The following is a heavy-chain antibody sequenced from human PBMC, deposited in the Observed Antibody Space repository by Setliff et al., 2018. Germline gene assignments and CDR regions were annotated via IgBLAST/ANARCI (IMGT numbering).Heavy chain of an antibody. CDR1: GGTFSSYV. V-gene: IGHV1-69*13. CDR2: ILPIFATT. CDR3: ARSVRVGATAGTLDH. Sequence: SVKVSCKTSGGTFSSYVFSWVRQAPGQGLEWMGGILPIFATTNYAQKFQGRVAITADESTSTAYMELSDLKSDDTAVYYCARSVRVGATAGTLDHWGQGTLVTVS. D-gene: IGHD6-13*01. J-gene: IGHJ4*02.